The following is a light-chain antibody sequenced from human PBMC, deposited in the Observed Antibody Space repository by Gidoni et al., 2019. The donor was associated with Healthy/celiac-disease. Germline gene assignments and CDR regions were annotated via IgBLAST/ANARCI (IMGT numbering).Light chain of an antibody. CDR2: DAS. J-gene: IGKJ4*01. CDR1: QSVSSY. Sequence: EIVLTQSPATLSLSPGERATLSCRASQSVSSYLAWYQQKPGQAPRLLIYDASNRATGIPARFSGSGSGTDFTLTISSLEPEDFAVYYCQQRSNWPPRAPFXGXTKVEIK. V-gene: IGKV3-11*01. CDR3: QQRSNWPPRAP.